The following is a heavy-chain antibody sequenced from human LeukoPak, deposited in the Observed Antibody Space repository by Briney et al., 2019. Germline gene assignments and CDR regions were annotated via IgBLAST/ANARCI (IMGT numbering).Heavy chain of an antibody. D-gene: IGHD6-19*01. CDR2: MNPNSGDT. J-gene: IGHJ4*02. CDR3: ARGNSGWSFDY. CDR1: GYTFTSYE. Sequence: ASVKVSCKASGYTFTSYEINWVRQASGQGLEWVEWMNPNSGDTGYAQKFQGRVTVTRNTSISTAYMELSSLRSEDTAVYFCARGNSGWSFDYWGQGTLVTVSS. V-gene: IGHV1-8*01.